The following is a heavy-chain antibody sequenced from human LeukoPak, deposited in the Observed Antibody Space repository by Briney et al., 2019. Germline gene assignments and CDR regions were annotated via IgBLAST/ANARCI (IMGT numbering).Heavy chain of an antibody. Sequence: RAGGSLRLSCAASGFTFNNYNMNWVRQAPGKGLEWVSSISSSSYIYYADSVKGRFTISRDNAKNSLYLQMNSLRAEDTAVYYCAGGASYDYVWGSYRPVDHWGQGTLVTVSS. J-gene: IGHJ4*02. D-gene: IGHD3-16*02. V-gene: IGHV3-69-1*01. CDR2: ISSSSYI. CDR1: GFTFNNYN. CDR3: AGGASYDYVWGSYRPVDH.